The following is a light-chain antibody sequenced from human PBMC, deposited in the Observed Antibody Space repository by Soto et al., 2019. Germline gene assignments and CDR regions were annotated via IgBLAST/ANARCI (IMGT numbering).Light chain of an antibody. Sequence: EIVLTQSPGTLSLSPGESATLSCRASQYVSVRFLAWYQQKPGQAPRLLIYGASDRATGIPDRFTGSGSGTDFTLTINRLEPEDFAVYYCQQYGSSFGGGTKVDIK. CDR1: QYVSVRF. J-gene: IGKJ4*01. CDR3: QQYGSS. CDR2: GAS. V-gene: IGKV3-20*01.